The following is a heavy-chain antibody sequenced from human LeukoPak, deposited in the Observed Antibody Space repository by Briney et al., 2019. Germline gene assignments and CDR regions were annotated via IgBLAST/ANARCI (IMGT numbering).Heavy chain of an antibody. CDR1: GGSITDSTYY. D-gene: IGHD5-12*01. J-gene: IGHJ4*02. Sequence: PPQTLSLTCTVSGGSITDSTYYWTWIRQPAGKGLEWIGRFYSSGTINYNPSLESRVSISPDTSNNQFSLRLTSVTAADTAVYYCVSRAITAPMTEYWGQGALVTVSS. CDR2: FYSSGTI. CDR3: VSRAITAPMTEY. V-gene: IGHV4-61*02.